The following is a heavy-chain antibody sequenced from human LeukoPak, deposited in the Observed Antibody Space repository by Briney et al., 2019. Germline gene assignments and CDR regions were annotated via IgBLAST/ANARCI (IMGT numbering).Heavy chain of an antibody. CDR3: AREGAGYNGFLDY. D-gene: IGHD5-24*01. CDR1: GYTFTCYY. J-gene: IGHJ4*02. V-gene: IGHV1-2*02. Sequence: ASVKVSCMASGYTFTCYYMHWVRQAAGQGLEWMGLINPNNGGTNYVRKFQGRVTMTRDTSISAVYMELSRLRSDDTAVYYCAREGAGYNGFLDYWAQGTLVTVSS. CDR2: INPNNGGT.